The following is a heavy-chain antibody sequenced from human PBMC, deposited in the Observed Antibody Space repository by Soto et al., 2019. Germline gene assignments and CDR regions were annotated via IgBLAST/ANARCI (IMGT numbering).Heavy chain of an antibody. CDR2: TFYRSKWYN. V-gene: IGHV6-1*01. D-gene: IGHD1-26*01. J-gene: IGHJ6*02. CDR3: AKEGGNHYYYYAMDV. CDR1: GDSVSTNSAT. Sequence: SQTLSLTCAISGDSVSTNSATWDWIRQSPSRGLEWLGRTFYRSKWYNDYAVSVKGRITINPDTSKNQFSLQLNSVTPEDTAVYCCAKEGGNHYYYYAMDVWGQGTTVTVSS.